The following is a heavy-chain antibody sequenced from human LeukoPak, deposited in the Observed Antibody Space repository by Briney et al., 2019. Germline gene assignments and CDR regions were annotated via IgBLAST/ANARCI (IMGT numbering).Heavy chain of an antibody. D-gene: IGHD1-26*01. CDR1: GFSFNTYG. CDR3: VRGRGSYFLDY. V-gene: IGHV3-33*01. Sequence: GKSLRLSCAASGFSFNTYGMHWVRQAPGKGLEWVATIWYDGSNTYYGDSVKGRFTISRDNFENTVYLQMNSLRPEDTSVYYCVRGRGSYFLDYWGQGTLVTVSS. J-gene: IGHJ4*02. CDR2: IWYDGSNT.